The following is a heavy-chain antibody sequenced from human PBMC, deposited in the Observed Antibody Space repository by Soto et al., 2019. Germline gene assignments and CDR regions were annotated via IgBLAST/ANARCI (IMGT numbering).Heavy chain of an antibody. Sequence: PGGSLRLSSAASGFTFSSYSMNWVRQAPGKGLEWVSSISSSSSYIYYADSVKGRFTISRDNAKNSLYLQMKSLRAEDTAEYYCGREWTEYSNGPEGYWGQGTLVTVSS. D-gene: IGHD6-19*01. J-gene: IGHJ4*02. V-gene: IGHV3-21*01. CDR1: GFTFSSYS. CDR2: ISSSSSYI. CDR3: GREWTEYSNGPEGY.